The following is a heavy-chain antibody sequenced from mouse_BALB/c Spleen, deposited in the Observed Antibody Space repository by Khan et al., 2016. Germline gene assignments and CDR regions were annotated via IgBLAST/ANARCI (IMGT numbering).Heavy chain of an antibody. CDR3: ARGDYDGYYAMDY. V-gene: IGHV1S34*01. J-gene: IGHJ4*01. Sequence: LVKTGASVKISCKASGYSFTGYYMHWVKQSHGKSLEWFGYISCYNGATNYNQKFKGKATFTVDTSSSTAYMQFNSLTFEDSAVYYCARGDYDGYYAMDYWGQGTSVAVSS. CDR2: ISCYNGAT. D-gene: IGHD2-4*01. CDR1: GYSFTGYY.